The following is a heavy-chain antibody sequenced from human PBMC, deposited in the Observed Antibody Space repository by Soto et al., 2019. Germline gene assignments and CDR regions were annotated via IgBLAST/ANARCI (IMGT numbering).Heavy chain of an antibody. CDR1: WCSLSSFW. CDR3: ARVLYDYVWGSYPLPP. J-gene: IGHJ5*02. Sequence: GGSLRLSCAAFWCSLSSFWMTWVRQAPGKGLEWVATIKQDGSEKHYVDSVKGRFTISRDNAKNSLYLEMNSLRAEDTAVYYCARVLYDYVWGSYPLPPWGQGTLVTVSS. D-gene: IGHD3-16*01. CDR2: IKQDGSEK. V-gene: IGHV3-7*01.